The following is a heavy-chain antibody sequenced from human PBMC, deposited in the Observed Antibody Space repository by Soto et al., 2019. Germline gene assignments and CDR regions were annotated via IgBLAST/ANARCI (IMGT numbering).Heavy chain of an antibody. Sequence: GGSLRLSCAASGFTFSSYAMSWVRQAPGKGLEWVSAISGSGGSTYYADSVKGRFTISRDNSKNTLYLQMNSLKAEDTAVYYCAKLPAAMNYFDYWGQGTLVTVS. CDR3: AKLPAAMNYFDY. CDR1: GFTFSSYA. V-gene: IGHV3-23*01. J-gene: IGHJ4*02. CDR2: ISGSGGST. D-gene: IGHD2-2*01.